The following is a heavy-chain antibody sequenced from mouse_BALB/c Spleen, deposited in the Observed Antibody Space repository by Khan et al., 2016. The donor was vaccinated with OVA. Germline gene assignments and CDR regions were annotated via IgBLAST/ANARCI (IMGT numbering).Heavy chain of an antibody. Sequence: EVELVESGGGLVKPGGSLKLSCAASGFSFRSYTMSWVRQTPEKRLEWVAFISSGASNTHYPDSVKGRFTISRDNAKNTLYLQMSSLKSEDTAMYYCTRGCAEGYYYAMDYWGQGTSVTVSS. D-gene: IGHD6-1*01. CDR1: GFSFRSYT. V-gene: IGHV5-6-4*01. CDR2: ISSGASNT. J-gene: IGHJ4*01. CDR3: TRGCAEGYYYAMDY.